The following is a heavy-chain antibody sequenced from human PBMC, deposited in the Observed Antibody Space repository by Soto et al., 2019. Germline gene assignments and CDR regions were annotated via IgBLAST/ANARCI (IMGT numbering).Heavy chain of an antibody. D-gene: IGHD3-9*01. J-gene: IGHJ5*02. CDR2: MKPNSGKT. CDR1: GYTFTSYG. V-gene: IGHV1-8*02. Sequence: ASVKVSCKASGYTFTSYGISWVRQATGQGLEWLGWMKPNSGKTGYAQKFQGRVTMTRDTSTSTVYMELSSLRSEDTAVYYCARSLAHYDILTGYYPNWFDPWGQGTLVTVSS. CDR3: ARSLAHYDILTGYYPNWFDP.